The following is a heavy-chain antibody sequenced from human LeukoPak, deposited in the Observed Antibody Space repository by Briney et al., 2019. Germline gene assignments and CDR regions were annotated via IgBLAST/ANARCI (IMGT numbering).Heavy chain of an antibody. CDR2: IRQDGSEK. J-gene: IGHJ1*01. V-gene: IGHV3-7*01. Sequence: GGSLRLSCAASGFTFSSYWMTWGRQAPGKGLKWVANIRQDGSEKNYVDSVKGRFTISRDNAKNSLYLQMNSLRVEDTAAYFCMRQNRAYFFGHWGQGTLVTVSS. D-gene: IGHD3-3*01. CDR3: MRQNRAYFFGH. CDR1: GFTFSSYW.